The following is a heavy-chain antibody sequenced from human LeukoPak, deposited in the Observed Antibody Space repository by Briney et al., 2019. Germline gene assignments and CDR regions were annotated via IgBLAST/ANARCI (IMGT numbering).Heavy chain of an antibody. Sequence: PGRSLRLSCAASGFTFSSYGMHWVRQAPGKGLEWVAVIWYDGSNKYYADSVKGRFTISRDNSKNTLYLQMNSLRAEDTAVYYCASLGGAAAGIIFDYWGQGTLVTASS. CDR1: GFTFSSYG. D-gene: IGHD6-13*01. CDR2: IWYDGSNK. CDR3: ASLGGAAAGIIFDY. V-gene: IGHV3-33*01. J-gene: IGHJ4*02.